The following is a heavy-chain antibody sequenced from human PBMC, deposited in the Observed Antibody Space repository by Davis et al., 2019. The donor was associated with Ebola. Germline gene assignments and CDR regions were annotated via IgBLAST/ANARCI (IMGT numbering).Heavy chain of an antibody. CDR1: GGSITSESYY. CDR3: ARHRDGTTYSAYDF. Sequence: MPSETLSLTCSVSGGSITSESYYWGWIRQPPGKGQEWIGSIRYGGNTYYKSSLKSRVTISVDTSKNQFSLKLTSVTAADTAVYYCARHRDGTTYSAYDFWGLGTLVIVSS. V-gene: IGHV4-39*01. J-gene: IGHJ4*02. CDR2: IRYGGNT. D-gene: IGHD2/OR15-2a*01.